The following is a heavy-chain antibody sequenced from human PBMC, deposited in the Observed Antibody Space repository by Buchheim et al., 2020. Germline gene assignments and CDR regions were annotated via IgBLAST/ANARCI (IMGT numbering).Heavy chain of an antibody. Sequence: QVQLQESGPGLVKPSETLSLTCTVSGGSISSYYWSWIRQPPGKGLEWIGYIYYSGSTNYNPSLKSRVTISVDTSKNQFSLKLSSVTAADTAVYYCARDRSSGWTPYYYYGMDVWGQGTT. CDR3: ARDRSSGWTPYYYYGMDV. CDR1: GGSISSYY. D-gene: IGHD6-19*01. CDR2: IYYSGST. J-gene: IGHJ6*02. V-gene: IGHV4-59*01.